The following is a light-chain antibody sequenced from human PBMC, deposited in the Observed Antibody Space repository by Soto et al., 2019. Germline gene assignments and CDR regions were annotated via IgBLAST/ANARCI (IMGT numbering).Light chain of an antibody. Sequence: QSVLTQPPSASGTPGQRVTISCSGSSSNIGSNFVYWYQQRPGTAPRLLIYNNDQRPSGVPDRFSGSKSGTSASLAISGLRSEDEADYYCAAWYDSLSVRYVFGTGTKLTVL. CDR1: SSNIGSNF. J-gene: IGLJ1*01. CDR2: NND. CDR3: AAWYDSLSVRYV. V-gene: IGLV1-47*02.